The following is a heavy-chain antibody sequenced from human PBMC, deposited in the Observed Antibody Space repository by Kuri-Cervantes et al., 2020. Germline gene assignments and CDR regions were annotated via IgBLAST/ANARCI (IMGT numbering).Heavy chain of an antibody. D-gene: IGHD6-13*01. CDR3: ARVPDSSSWYVGGADYYYYGMDV. J-gene: IGHJ6*02. CDR1: GGSISSYY. V-gene: IGHV4-4*07. Sequence: SETLSLTCTVSGGSISSYYWSWIRQPAGKGLEWIGRIYTSGSTNYNPSLKSRVTMSVDTSKNQFSLKLSSVTAADTAVYYCARVPDSSSWYVGGADYYYYGMDVWGQGTTVTVSS. CDR2: IYTSGST.